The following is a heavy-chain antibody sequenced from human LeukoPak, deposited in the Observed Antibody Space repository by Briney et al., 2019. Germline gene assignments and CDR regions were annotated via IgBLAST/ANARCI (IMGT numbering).Heavy chain of an antibody. CDR1: GFTFSSNY. J-gene: IGHJ4*02. CDR3: ARHYYGSGPYDY. Sequence: GGSLRLSCAASGFTFSSNYMSWVRQAPGKGLEWVSIIYSGGSTFYADSVKGRFTISRDNSKNTLYLQMNSLRAEDTAVYYCARHYYGSGPYDYWGQGTLVTVSS. D-gene: IGHD3-10*01. V-gene: IGHV3-53*01. CDR2: IYSGGST.